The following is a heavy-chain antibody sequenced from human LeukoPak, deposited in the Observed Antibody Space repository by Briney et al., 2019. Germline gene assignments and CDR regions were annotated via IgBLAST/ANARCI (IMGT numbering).Heavy chain of an antibody. V-gene: IGHV3-48*01. CDR1: GFTFSSYS. J-gene: IGHJ4*02. CDR2: ISSSSSTI. Sequence: GGSLRLSCAASGFTFSSYSMNWVRQAPGKGLEWVSYISSSSSTIYYADSVKGRFTISRDNAKNSLYLQMNGLRAEDTAVYYCAKDHYFDYWGQGTLVTVSS. CDR3: AKDHYFDY.